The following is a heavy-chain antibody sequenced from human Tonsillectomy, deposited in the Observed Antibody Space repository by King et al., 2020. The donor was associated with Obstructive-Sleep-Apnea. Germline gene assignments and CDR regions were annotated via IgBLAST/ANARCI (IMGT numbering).Heavy chain of an antibody. J-gene: IGHJ4*02. CDR3: ARGVGATHFDY. D-gene: IGHD1-26*01. CDR2: ASYGGSP. Sequence: VQLQESGPGLVTPSETLSLTCTVSGGSIKTYYWTWIRQPPGKGLEWIGYASYGGSPNSNPSLKSRVTVSLDTSKNQFSLRLTSVTAADTAVYYCARGVGATHFDYWGQGTLVTVSS. V-gene: IGHV4-59*01. CDR1: GGSIKTYY.